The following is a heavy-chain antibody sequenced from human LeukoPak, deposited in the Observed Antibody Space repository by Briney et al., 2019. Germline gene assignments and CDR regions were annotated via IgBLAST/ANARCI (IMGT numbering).Heavy chain of an antibody. D-gene: IGHD3-22*01. CDR2: ISNTSRSSYI. Sequence: PGGSLRLSCAASGFSFSSYSMNWVRQAPGKGLEWVSSISNTSRSSYIFYAESVKGRFTISRDNTKNSLFLQMNSLVAEDTAVYYCARGYIDNLGYSPRSSFDSWGQGSLVTVSS. V-gene: IGHV3-21*01. CDR1: GFSFSSYS. CDR3: ARGYIDNLGYSPRSSFDS. J-gene: IGHJ4*02.